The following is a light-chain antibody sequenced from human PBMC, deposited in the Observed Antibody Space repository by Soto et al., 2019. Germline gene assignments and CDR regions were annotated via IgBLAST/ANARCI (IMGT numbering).Light chain of an antibody. CDR2: GAS. CDR1: QSVSSSY. J-gene: IGKJ3*01. Sequence: EIVLTQSPGTLSLSPGERATLSCRASQSVSSSYLAWHQQKPGQAPRLLIYGASSRAPGIPDRFSGSGSGTDFTLTISRLEPEDFAVYYCQQYGSSPLFPFGPGTKVDIK. CDR3: QQYGSSPLFP. V-gene: IGKV3-20*01.